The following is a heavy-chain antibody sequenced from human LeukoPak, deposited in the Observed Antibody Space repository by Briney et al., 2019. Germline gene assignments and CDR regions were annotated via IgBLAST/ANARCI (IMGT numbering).Heavy chain of an antibody. Sequence: GGSLRLSCAASGFTFSSYSMNWVRQAPGKGLEWVGHIRNKANSYTIEYAASVKGRFTVSRDDSKNSLYLQMNSLKTEDTAVYYCTTSRPYSALDYWGQGTLVTVSS. V-gene: IGHV3-72*01. CDR2: IRNKANSYTI. CDR1: GFTFSSYS. CDR3: TTSRPYSALDY. J-gene: IGHJ4*02. D-gene: IGHD2-15*01.